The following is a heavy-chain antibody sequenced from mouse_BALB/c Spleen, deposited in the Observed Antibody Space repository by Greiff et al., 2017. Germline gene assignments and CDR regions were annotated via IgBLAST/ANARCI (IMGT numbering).Heavy chain of an antibody. Sequence: QVQLKESGPGLVAPSQSLSITCTVSGFSLTSYGVHWVRQPPGKGLEWLGVIWAGGSTNYNSALMSRLSISKDNSKSQVFLKMNSLQANDTAIYYCARNTIYYDYLYAMDYWGQGTSVTVSS. D-gene: IGHD2-4*01. CDR3: ARNTIYYDYLYAMDY. V-gene: IGHV2-9*02. CDR1: GFSLTSYG. J-gene: IGHJ4*01. CDR2: IWAGGST.